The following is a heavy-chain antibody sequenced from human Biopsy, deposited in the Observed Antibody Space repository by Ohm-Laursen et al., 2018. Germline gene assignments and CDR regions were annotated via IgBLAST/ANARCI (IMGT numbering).Heavy chain of an antibody. Sequence: SLRLSCTASGFIFRNYAMGWIRQAPGKGLEWVSGISGTDESTHSADSVKGRFTISRENSKNMLYLQMNSLRGEDTAVYYCARAVGIAAAPIDYWGQGTLVTVSS. CDR3: ARAVGIAAAPIDY. D-gene: IGHD2-15*01. CDR1: GFIFRNYA. J-gene: IGHJ4*02. CDR2: ISGTDEST. V-gene: IGHV3-23*01.